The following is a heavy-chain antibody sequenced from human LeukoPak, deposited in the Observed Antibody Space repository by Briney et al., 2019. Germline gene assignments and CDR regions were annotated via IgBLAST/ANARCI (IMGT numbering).Heavy chain of an antibody. CDR1: GFTFGSYW. CDR3: ARLVRGYYFDY. D-gene: IGHD3-10*01. J-gene: IGHJ4*02. CDR2: IKQDGSEK. V-gene: IGHV3-7*03. Sequence: GGSLRLSCAASGFTFGSYWMSWVRQAPGKGLEWVANIKQDGSEKYYVDSVKGRFTISRDNAKNSLYLQMNSLRAEDTAVYYCARLVRGYYFDYWGQGTLVTVSS.